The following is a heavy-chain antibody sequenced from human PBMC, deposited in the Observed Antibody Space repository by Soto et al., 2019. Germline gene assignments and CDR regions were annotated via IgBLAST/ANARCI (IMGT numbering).Heavy chain of an antibody. CDR3: ARHWYSWNYKNWFDP. Sequence: PGESLKISCKGSGYSFTSYWISWVRQMPGKCLEWMGRIDPSGSYTNYSPSFQGHVTISADRSISTAYLQWSSLKASDTAMYYCARHWYSWNYKNWFDPWGQGTLVTVSS. V-gene: IGHV5-10-1*01. CDR1: GYSFTSYW. D-gene: IGHD1-7*01. J-gene: IGHJ5*02. CDR2: IDPSGSYT.